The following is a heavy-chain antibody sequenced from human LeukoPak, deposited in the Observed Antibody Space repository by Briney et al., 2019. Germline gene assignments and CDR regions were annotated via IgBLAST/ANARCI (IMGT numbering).Heavy chain of an antibody. CDR1: GFTFSSYS. J-gene: IGHJ6*03. CDR2: ISSSSSTI. Sequence: GGSLKLSCAASGFTFSSYSMNWVRQAPGKGLEWVSYISSSSSTINYADSVKGRFTISRDNAKNSLYLQMNSLRAEDTAVYYCARGQLSYYYMDVWGKGTTVTVSS. CDR3: ARGQLSYYYMDV. D-gene: IGHD1-1*01. V-gene: IGHV3-48*01.